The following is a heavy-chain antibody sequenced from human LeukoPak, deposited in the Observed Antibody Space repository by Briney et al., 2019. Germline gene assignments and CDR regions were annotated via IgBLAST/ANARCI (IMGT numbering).Heavy chain of an antibody. CDR1: GFTFSTYW. J-gene: IGHJ4*02. V-gene: IGHV3-74*01. CDR2: ISRGGTTT. Sequence: GGSLRLSCEASGFTFSTYWMHWVRQTPGKGLVWVSRISRGGTTTTYADSVKGRFTISRDNAKNTLYLEMNSLRAEDTAVYSCARDGVGASHDYWGQGTLVTVSS. CDR3: ARDGVGASHDY. D-gene: IGHD1-26*01.